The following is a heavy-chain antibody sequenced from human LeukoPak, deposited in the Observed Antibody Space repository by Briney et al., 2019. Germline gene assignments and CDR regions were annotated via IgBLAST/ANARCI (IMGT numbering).Heavy chain of an antibody. Sequence: SETLSLTCTVSGDSISSSSDYWGWIRQPPGKGLEWIGSIYYSGSTYYKPSLKSRVTMSVDTSKNQFSLKLSSVNAADTAVYYCARQLYGDFVNWFDPWGQGTLVTVSS. V-gene: IGHV4-39*01. D-gene: IGHD4-17*01. J-gene: IGHJ5*02. CDR1: GDSISSSSDY. CDR3: ARQLYGDFVNWFDP. CDR2: IYYSGST.